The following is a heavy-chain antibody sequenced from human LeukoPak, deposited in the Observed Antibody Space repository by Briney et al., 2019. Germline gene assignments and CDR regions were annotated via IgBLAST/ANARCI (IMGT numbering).Heavy chain of an antibody. J-gene: IGHJ5*02. CDR1: GFTFSSYS. D-gene: IGHD5-18*01. Sequence: PGGSLMLSCAASGFTFSSYSMNWVRQAPGKGLEWVSSISSSSSYIYYADSVKGRFTISRDNAKNSLYLQMNSLRAEDTAVYYCARDGRSYGFHWFDPWGQGTLVTVSS. V-gene: IGHV3-21*01. CDR3: ARDGRSYGFHWFDP. CDR2: ISSSSSYI.